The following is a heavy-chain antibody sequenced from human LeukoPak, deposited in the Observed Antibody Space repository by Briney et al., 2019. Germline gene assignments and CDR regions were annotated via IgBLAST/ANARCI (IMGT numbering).Heavy chain of an antibody. J-gene: IGHJ6*02. CDR2: IYYSGST. V-gene: IGHV4-59*01. CDR1: GGSISSYY. D-gene: IGHD6-13*01. Sequence: SETLSLTCTVSGGSISSYYWSWIRQPPGKGLEWVGYIYYSGSTNYNPSRKSRVNISVDTSKNQFSLELSSVTAAVTAVYYCARATYGEQQATDYYYCGMDVWGQGTTVTVSS. CDR3: ARATYGEQQATDYYYCGMDV.